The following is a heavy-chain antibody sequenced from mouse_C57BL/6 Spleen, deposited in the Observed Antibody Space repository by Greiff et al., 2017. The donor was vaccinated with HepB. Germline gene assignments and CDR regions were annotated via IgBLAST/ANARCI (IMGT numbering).Heavy chain of an antibody. J-gene: IGHJ1*03. V-gene: IGHV1-69*01. CDR2: IDPSDSYT. CDR1: GYTFTSYW. CDR3: AWIGYFDV. Sequence: QVQLQQPGAELVMPGASVKLSCKASGYTFTSYWMHWVKQRPGQGLEWIGEIDPSDSYTNYNQKFKGKSTLTVDKSSSTAYMQLSSLTSEDSAVYYCAWIGYFDVWGTGTTVTVSS.